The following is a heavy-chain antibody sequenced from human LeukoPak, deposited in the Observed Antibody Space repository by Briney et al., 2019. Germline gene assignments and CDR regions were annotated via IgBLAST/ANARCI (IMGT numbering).Heavy chain of an antibody. V-gene: IGHV1-69*05. CDR1: GGTFSSYA. CDR2: NIPIFGTA. J-gene: IGHJ5*02. CDR3: ARGRALRKWFDP. Sequence: ASVKVSCKASGGTFSSYAISWVRQAPGQGLEWMGGNIPIFGTANYAQKFQGRVTITTDESTSTAYMELSSLRSEDTAVYYCARGRALRKWFDPWGQGTLVTVSS.